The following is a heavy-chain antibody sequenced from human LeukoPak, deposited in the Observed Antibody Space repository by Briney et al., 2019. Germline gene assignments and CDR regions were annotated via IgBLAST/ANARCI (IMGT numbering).Heavy chain of an antibody. CDR2: ISNDGIGT. V-gene: IGHV3-30*04. D-gene: IGHD3-22*01. CDR1: GLPLSTFI. J-gene: IGHJ4*02. CDR3: AREFHSSGYAGTFDC. Sequence: GGSLRLSCAASGLPLSTFIIHWVRQAQGKGMEWVAAISNDGIGTFYADPVKGRFTISRDNSKNTLHLQIDSLRLEDTAVYHCAREFHSSGYAGTFDCWGPGTLVTVSS.